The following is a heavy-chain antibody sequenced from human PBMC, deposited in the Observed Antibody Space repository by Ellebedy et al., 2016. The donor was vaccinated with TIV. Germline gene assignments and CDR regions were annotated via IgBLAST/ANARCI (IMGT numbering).Heavy chain of an antibody. CDR1: GFTFRSYD. J-gene: IGHJ4*02. CDR3: ARVRFGDTAVDY. CDR2: IGTAVDT. Sequence: GGSLRLSCAASGFTFRSYDMHWVRQATGKGLEWVSAIGTAVDTYYPGSVKGRFTISRENVKNSLYLQMNSLRAEDTAVYYCARVRFGDTAVDYWGQGTLVTVSS. D-gene: IGHD5-18*01. V-gene: IGHV3-13*01.